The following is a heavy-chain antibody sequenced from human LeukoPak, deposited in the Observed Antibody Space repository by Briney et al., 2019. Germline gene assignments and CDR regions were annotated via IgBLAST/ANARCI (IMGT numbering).Heavy chain of an antibody. CDR3: ARGYSSSWARLYYFDY. D-gene: IGHD6-13*01. J-gene: IGHJ4*02. Sequence: ASVKVSCKASGYTFTSYYMHWVRQAPGKGLEWMGGFDPEDGETIYAQKFQGRVTMTEDTSTDTAYMELSSLRSEDTAVYYCARGYSSSWARLYYFDYWGQGTLVTVSS. V-gene: IGHV1-24*01. CDR2: FDPEDGET. CDR1: GYTFTSYY.